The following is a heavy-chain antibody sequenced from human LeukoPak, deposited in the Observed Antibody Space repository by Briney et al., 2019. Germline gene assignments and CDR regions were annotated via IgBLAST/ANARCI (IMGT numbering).Heavy chain of an antibody. D-gene: IGHD3-16*01. CDR1: GDPISSSNW. J-gene: IGHJ4*02. CDR3: ARTWGNNGFYSFYFDY. Sequence: PSETLSLTCAVSGDPISSSNWWSWVRQPPGKGLEWIGYIYYSGGTNYNPSLKSRVTISVDTSKNQFSLRLTSVTAADTAMYYCARTWGNNGFYSFYFDYWGQGTLVTVSS. V-gene: IGHV4-28*01. CDR2: IYYSGGT.